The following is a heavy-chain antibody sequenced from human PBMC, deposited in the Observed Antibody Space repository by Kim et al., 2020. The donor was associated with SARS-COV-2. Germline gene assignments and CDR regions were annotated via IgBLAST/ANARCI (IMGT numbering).Heavy chain of an antibody. CDR3: ARDWLSYLETGYYYYYGMDV. D-gene: IGHD3-3*01. J-gene: IGHJ6*02. V-gene: IGHV3-21*01. CDR1: GFTFSSYS. CDR2: ISSSSSYI. Sequence: GGSLSLSCAASGFTFSSYSMNWVRQAPGKGLEWVSSISSSSSYIYYAASVKGRFTISRDNAKNSLYLQMNSLRAEDTAVYYCARDWLSYLETGYYYYYGMDVWGQGTTVTVSS.